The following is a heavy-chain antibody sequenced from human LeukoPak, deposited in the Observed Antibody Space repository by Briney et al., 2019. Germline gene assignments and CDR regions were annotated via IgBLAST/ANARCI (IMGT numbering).Heavy chain of an antibody. CDR3: AIRITGTATNWFDP. CDR2: INHSGST. D-gene: IGHD1-20*01. V-gene: IGHV4-34*01. J-gene: IGHJ5*02. CDR1: GGSLSGYY. Sequence: SETLSLTCAVYGGSLSGYYWSWIRQPPGKGLEWIGEINHSGSTNYNPSLKSRVTISADTSKNQFSLKLSSVTAADTAVYYCAIRITGTATNWFDPWGQGTLVAVSS.